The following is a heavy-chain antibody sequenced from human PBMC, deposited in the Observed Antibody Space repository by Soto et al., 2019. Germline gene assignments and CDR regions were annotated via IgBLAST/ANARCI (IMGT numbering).Heavy chain of an antibody. CDR2: IWYDGSNK. J-gene: IGHJ4*02. CDR1: GFTFSSYG. CDR3: ARGSGYSYDLFDY. Sequence: QVQLVESGGGVVQPGRSPRLSCAASGFTFSSYGMHWVRQAPGKGLEWVAVIWYDGSNKYYADSVKGRFTISRDNSKNTLYLQMNSLRAEDTAVYYCARGSGYSYDLFDYWGQGTLVTVSS. D-gene: IGHD5-18*01. V-gene: IGHV3-33*01.